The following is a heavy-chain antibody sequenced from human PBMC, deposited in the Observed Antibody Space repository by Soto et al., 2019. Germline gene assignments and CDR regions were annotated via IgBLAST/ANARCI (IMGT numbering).Heavy chain of an antibody. CDR2: DSAYNGNT. J-gene: IGHJ6*02. V-gene: IGHV1-18*04. CDR3: ARDCSGGSCYSPDRYYGMDV. CDR1: GYTFTRYG. Sequence: VPVSCKASGYTFTRYGISWVRQAPGQGLEGMGVDSAYNGNTKYAQKLQGRVTMTTAPSTRTAYMELRSLRSDDTAVYYCARDCSGGSCYSPDRYYGMDVWGQGTTVTVSS. D-gene: IGHD2-15*01.